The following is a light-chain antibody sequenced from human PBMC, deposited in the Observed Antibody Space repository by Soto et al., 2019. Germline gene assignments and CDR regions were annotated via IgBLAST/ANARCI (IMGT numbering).Light chain of an antibody. V-gene: IGKV1-39*01. CDR1: QSISSY. CDR2: AAS. CDR3: QQSYSTLLT. J-gene: IGKJ4*01. Sequence: DIQMTQSPSSLSASVGDRVTITCRASQSISSYLYWYQQKPGKAPKLLIYAASSLQGGVPSRFSGSGSGTDFTLTISSLQPEDFATYYCQQSYSTLLTFGGGTKVDIK.